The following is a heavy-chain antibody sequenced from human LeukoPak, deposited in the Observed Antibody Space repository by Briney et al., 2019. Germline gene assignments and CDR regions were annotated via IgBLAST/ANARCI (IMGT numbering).Heavy chain of an antibody. CDR2: ITGGGETT. CDR1: GFTFTTYG. Sequence: GGSLRLSCAASGFTFTTYGMNWVRQAPGKGLEWVSGITGGGETTFYADSVKGRFTISRDNHKNTLYLQMNSLRADDTAVYYCARDARLMAFDNWGQGTLVTVSS. D-gene: IGHD2-8*01. J-gene: IGHJ4*02. V-gene: IGHV3-23*01. CDR3: ARDARLMAFDN.